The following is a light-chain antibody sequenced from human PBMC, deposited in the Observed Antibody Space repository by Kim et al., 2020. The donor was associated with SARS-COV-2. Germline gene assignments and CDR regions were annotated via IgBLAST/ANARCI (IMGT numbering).Light chain of an antibody. CDR1: SSNIGINT. Sequence: GQRVTISFSGSSSNIGINTVNWYQQLPGTAPKLLIYSNNQRPSGVPDRFSGSKSGTSASLAISGLQSEDEADYYCAAWDDSLNGVVFGGGTQLTVL. CDR2: SNN. J-gene: IGLJ2*01. V-gene: IGLV1-44*01. CDR3: AAWDDSLNGVV.